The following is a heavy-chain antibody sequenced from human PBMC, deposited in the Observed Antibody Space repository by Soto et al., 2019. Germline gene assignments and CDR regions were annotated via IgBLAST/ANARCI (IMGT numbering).Heavy chain of an antibody. D-gene: IGHD6-6*01. V-gene: IGHV1-18*01. CDR1: GYTFTSYG. J-gene: IGHJ3*02. CDR3: ERANRIAARPGNAFHI. Sequence: QVQMVQSGAEVKKPGASVKFSCKASGYTFTSYGISWVRQAPGQGLEWMGWISAYNGNANYAQKLQGRVTMTTDTSTSTAYMELRRLRSDDTAVYYCERANRIAARPGNAFHIWGQGTMVTVSS. CDR2: ISAYNGNA.